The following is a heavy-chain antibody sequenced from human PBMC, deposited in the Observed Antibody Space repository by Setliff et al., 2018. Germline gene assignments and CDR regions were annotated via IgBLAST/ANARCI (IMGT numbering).Heavy chain of an antibody. V-gene: IGHV7-4-1*02. D-gene: IGHD3-3*01. Sequence: GASVKVSCKASGYTFTSYAMNWVRQAPGQGPEWLGWINTNTGNPMYAQGFTGRFVFSLDTSVSTAYLQISSLKAEDTAVYYCARARYYNFWSGSQIEYWGQGTRVTVSS. CDR2: INTNTGNP. CDR1: GYTFTSYA. CDR3: ARARYYNFWSGSQIEY. J-gene: IGHJ4*02.